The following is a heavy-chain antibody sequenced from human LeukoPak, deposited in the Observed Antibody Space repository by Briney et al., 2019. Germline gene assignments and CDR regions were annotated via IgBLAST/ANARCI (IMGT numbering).Heavy chain of an antibody. Sequence: GGSLRLFCAASGFTFSNYWMHWVRRAPGKGLVWVSRITSDASSTSYADSVKGRFTISRDNSKNTLYLQMNSLRAEDTAVYYCARVLVTAYGNWFDPWGQGTLVTVSS. CDR1: GFTFSNYW. D-gene: IGHD2-21*02. J-gene: IGHJ5*02. V-gene: IGHV3-74*01. CDR3: ARVLVTAYGNWFDP. CDR2: ITSDASST.